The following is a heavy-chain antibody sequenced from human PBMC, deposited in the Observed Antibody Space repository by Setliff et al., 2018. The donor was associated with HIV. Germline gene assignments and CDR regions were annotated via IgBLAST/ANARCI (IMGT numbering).Heavy chain of an antibody. D-gene: IGHD3-16*01. CDR1: GGSINAISHY. V-gene: IGHV4-39*01. CDR2: ISYSGSD. CDR3: ARSNNLISFGGVVGY. Sequence: SETLSLTCAVSGGSINAISHYWVWIRQPPGRGLEWLGTISYSGSDYYNPSLMGRGTISLEMSRNEFSRNLTSVTATDTAVYFCARSNNLISFGGVVGYWGRGMLVTVSS. J-gene: IGHJ4*02.